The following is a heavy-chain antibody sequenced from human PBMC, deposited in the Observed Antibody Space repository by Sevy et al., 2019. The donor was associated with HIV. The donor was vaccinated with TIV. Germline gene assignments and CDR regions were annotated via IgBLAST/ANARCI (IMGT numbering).Heavy chain of an antibody. V-gene: IGHV3-11*01. CDR1: GFTFSDYY. D-gene: IGHD1-1*01. J-gene: IGHJ6*01. CDR3: ARCWKNLGESYYYYGMDV. CDR2: ISSSGSTI. Sequence: GGSLRLSCAASGFTFSDYYMSWIRQAPGKGLEWVSYISSSGSTIYYADSVKGRFTISRDNAKNSLYLQMNSLRAEDTAVYYCARCWKNLGESYYYYGMDVWGQGTTVTAPQ.